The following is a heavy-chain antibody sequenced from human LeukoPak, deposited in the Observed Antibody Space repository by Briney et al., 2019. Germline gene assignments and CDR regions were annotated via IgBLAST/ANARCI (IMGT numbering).Heavy chain of an antibody. CDR3: ARDLWGQRSDY. Sequence: GGSLRLSCAASGFTVSSNYMSWVRQAPGKGLEWVSVIYSGGSTYYADSVKGRFTISRDNSKNTLYLQMNSLRAEDTAVYYCARDLWGQRSDYWGQGTLVTVSS. V-gene: IGHV3-53*01. CDR1: GFTVSSNY. J-gene: IGHJ4*02. CDR2: IYSGGST. D-gene: IGHD2-21*01.